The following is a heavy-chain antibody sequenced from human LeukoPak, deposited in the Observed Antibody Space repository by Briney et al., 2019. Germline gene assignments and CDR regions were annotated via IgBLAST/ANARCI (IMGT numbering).Heavy chain of an antibody. J-gene: IGHJ5*02. CDR2: ISDDGSKR. D-gene: IGHD3-22*01. CDR3: ARESGFMMVGEINADNWFDP. CDR1: GFTFRNSA. V-gene: IGHV3-30*04. Sequence: GGSLRLSCAGAGFTFRNSAFHWVRQAPGKGLEWVAVISDDGSKRFYVDSVKGRFTISRDNSKDTLYLHMKTLRPEDTAVYYCARESGFMMVGEINADNWFDPWGQGTPVTVSS.